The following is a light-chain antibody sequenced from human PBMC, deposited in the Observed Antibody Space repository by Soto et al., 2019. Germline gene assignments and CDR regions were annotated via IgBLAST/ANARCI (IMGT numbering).Light chain of an antibody. Sequence: VVTQTRGTLSLSPGERATLSCGASQSLSNSVIVWYKQRTGQAPRLVIYDISSRASGIPDRLSGSGFGADFNLAISRLETEDFAVFYCQQYGNSEIIFGQGTRLEIK. CDR3: QQYGNSEII. V-gene: IGKV3-20*01. J-gene: IGKJ5*01. CDR1: QSLSNSV. CDR2: DIS.